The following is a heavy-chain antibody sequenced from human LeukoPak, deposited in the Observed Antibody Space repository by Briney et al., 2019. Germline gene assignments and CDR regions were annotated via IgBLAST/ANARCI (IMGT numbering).Heavy chain of an antibody. CDR1: GFTVSSNY. CDR3: ARDNKLSKDYYYYGMDV. V-gene: IGHV3-66*02. CDR2: IYSGGST. J-gene: IGHJ6*02. D-gene: IGHD1-1*01. Sequence: GGSLRLSCAASGFTVSSNYMSWVRQAPGKGLEWVSVIYSGGSTYYADSVKGRFTISRDNSKNTLYLQMNSLRAEDTAVYYCARDNKLSKDYYYYGMDVWGQGTTVTVSS.